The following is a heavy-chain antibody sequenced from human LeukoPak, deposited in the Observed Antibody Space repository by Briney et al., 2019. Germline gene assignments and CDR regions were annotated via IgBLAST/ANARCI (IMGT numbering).Heavy chain of an antibody. J-gene: IGHJ4*02. D-gene: IGHD2-2*01. CDR1: GFTFSSYA. CDR2: ISYDGSNK. V-gene: IGHV3-30-3*01. Sequence: GGSLRLSCAASGFTFSSYAMHWVRQAPGKGLEWVAVISYDGSNKYYADSVKGRFTISRDNSKNTLYLQMNSLRAEDTAVYYCAKDGGPGYCSSTSCKGFDYWGQGTLVTVSS. CDR3: AKDGGPGYCSSTSCKGFDY.